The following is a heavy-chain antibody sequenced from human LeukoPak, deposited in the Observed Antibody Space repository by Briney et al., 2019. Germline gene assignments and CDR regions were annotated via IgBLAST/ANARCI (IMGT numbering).Heavy chain of an antibody. CDR3: ARHVPSSGWY. D-gene: IGHD6-19*01. V-gene: IGHV5-51*01. J-gene: IGHJ4*02. CDR2: IYPRDSDT. CDR1: GCSFTSYW. Sequence: GESLKISCKGSGCSFTSYWIGWVRQMPGKGLEWMGIIYPRDSDTRYNPSFQGQVTISVDKSISTAYLQWSSLKASDTAMYYCARHVPSSGWYWGQGTLVTVSS.